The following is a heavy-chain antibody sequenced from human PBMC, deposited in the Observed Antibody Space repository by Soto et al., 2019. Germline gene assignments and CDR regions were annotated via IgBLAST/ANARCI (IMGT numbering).Heavy chain of an antibody. D-gene: IGHD3-9*01. J-gene: IGHJ5*02. CDR2: ISGGGGST. CDR3: AKAGGYDILTGYRNRFDP. V-gene: IGHV3-23*01. Sequence: GGSLRLSCAASGFTFTSYAMSWVRQAPGKGLEWVSGISGGGGSTYYADSVEGRFTISRDNSKNTLYLQMNSLRAEDTAVYYCAKAGGYDILTGYRNRFDPWGQGTLVTVSS. CDR1: GFTFTSYA.